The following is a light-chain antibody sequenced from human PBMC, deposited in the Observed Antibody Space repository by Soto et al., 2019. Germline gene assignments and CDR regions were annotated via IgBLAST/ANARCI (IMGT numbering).Light chain of an antibody. J-gene: IGKJ4*01. CDR2: GAS. V-gene: IGKV3-15*01. CDR3: QQYNNWPI. Sequence: EIVMTQSPATLSVSPGERDTLSCRASQSVSSNLAWYQQKPGQAPRLLIYGASTRATGIPARFSGSGSGTEFTLTISSLQSEDFAVYYCQQYNNWPIFGGGTKVDIK. CDR1: QSVSSN.